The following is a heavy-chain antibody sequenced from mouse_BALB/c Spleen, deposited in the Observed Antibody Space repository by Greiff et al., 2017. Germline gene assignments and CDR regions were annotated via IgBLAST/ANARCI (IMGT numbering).Heavy chain of an antibody. J-gene: IGHJ2*01. V-gene: IGHV5-6-4*01. CDR2: ISSGGSYT. Sequence: EVQLVESGGGLVKPGGSLKLSCAASGFTFSSYTMSWVRQTPEQRLEWVATISSGGSYTYYPDSVKGRFTISRDNAKNTLYLQMSSLKSEDTAMYYCTRVEDYYFDYWGKGTTLTVSA. CDR3: TRVEDYYFDY. CDR1: GFTFSSYT.